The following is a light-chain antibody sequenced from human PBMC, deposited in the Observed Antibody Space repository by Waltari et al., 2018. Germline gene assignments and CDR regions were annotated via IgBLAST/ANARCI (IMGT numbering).Light chain of an antibody. V-gene: IGKV3-20*01. Sequence: EIVLTQSPGTLSLSPGERATLSCRTSQRVSTTFLSCYQQKPVQAPRLLIYGASNRATAIPDRVSGSGSGTDFTLTISRLEPEDFAVFYCQQYDASPPMYTFGQGTKLEIK. CDR1: QRVSTTF. CDR2: GAS. J-gene: IGKJ2*01. CDR3: QQYDASPPMYT.